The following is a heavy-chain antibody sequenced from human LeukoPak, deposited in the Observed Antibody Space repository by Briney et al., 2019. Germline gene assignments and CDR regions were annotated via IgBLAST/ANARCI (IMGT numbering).Heavy chain of an antibody. CDR3: ARVEAAAGPLNSFWFDP. CDR2: IYYSGST. Sequence: SETLSLTCTVSGGSISSGDYYWSWIRQPPGKGLEWIGYIYYSGSTYYNPSLKSRVTISVDTSKNQFSLKLSSVTAADTAVYYCARVEAAAGPLNSFWFDPWGQGTLVTVSS. J-gene: IGHJ5*02. D-gene: IGHD6-13*01. CDR1: GGSISSGDYY. V-gene: IGHV4-30-4*01.